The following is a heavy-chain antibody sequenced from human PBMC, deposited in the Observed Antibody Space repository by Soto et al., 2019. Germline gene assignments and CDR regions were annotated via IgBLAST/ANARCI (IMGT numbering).Heavy chain of an antibody. J-gene: IGHJ6*02. V-gene: IGHV3-48*02. D-gene: IGHD6-25*01. CDR3: ARVVSGYHVDYGMDV. CDR1: GFAFNSYS. Sequence: EVQLVESGGGLVQPGGSLSLSCAASGFAFNSYSVNWVRQAPGKGLEWVSYISSGSSIIYYADSVKGRFTISRDDAKKSLYLQMNSLRDEDTAVYSCARVVSGYHVDYGMDVWGQGTAVTVSS. CDR2: ISSGSSII.